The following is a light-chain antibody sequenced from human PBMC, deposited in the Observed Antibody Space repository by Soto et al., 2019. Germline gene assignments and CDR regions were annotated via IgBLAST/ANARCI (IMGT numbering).Light chain of an antibody. CDR3: SSYTSSSTLV. V-gene: IGLV2-14*01. Sequence: QSALTQPASVSGSPGQSITISCTGTSSDVGGYNYVSWYQQHPGKAPKLMIYEVSNRPSWVSNRFSGSKSGNTASLTISGLLAEDEADYYCSSYTSSSTLVFGGGTKLTVL. CDR1: SSDVGGYNY. J-gene: IGLJ2*01. CDR2: EVS.